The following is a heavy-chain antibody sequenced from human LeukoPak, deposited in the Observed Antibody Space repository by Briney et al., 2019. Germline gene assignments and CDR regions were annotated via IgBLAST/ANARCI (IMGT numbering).Heavy chain of an antibody. CDR1: GGIFSRYA. CDR3: ARHHNAIVGTTYRSDDAFDI. V-gene: IGHV1-69*05. D-gene: IGHD1-26*01. J-gene: IGHJ3*02. CDR2: SIPILGTP. Sequence: ASVKVSCKASGGIFSRYAISWVRQAPGQGLEWMGGSIPILGTPNYAQRFQGRVTITTDESTSTAYIELSSLRSEDTAVYYCARHHNAIVGTTYRSDDAFDIWGQGTMVTVSS.